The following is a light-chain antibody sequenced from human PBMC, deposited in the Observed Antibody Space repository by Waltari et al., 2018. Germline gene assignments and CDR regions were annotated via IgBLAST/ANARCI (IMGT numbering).Light chain of an antibody. CDR1: QSVDSL. J-gene: IGKJ1*01. Sequence: EIVMTQSPATLSVSPGEGATLSCRASQSVDSLLAWYQHKPGQAPRLLIYGASTRATDIPARFSGSGSETEFTLTISSLQSEDFALYYCQQYSNWPTFGQGTKVEIK. CDR3: QQYSNWPT. V-gene: IGKV3-15*01. CDR2: GAS.